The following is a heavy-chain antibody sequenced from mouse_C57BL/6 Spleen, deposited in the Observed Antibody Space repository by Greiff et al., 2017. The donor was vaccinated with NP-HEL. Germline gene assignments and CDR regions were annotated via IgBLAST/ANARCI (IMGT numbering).Heavy chain of an antibody. CDR3: ARQGYDYYAMDY. CDR1: EYEFPSHD. V-gene: IGHV5-2*01. J-gene: IGHJ4*01. D-gene: IGHD3-1*01. CDR2: INSDGGST. Sequence: EVKVVESGGGLVQPGESLKLSCESNEYEFPSHDMSWVRKTPEKRLELVAAINSDGGSTYYPDTMERRFIISRDNTKKTLYLQMSSLRSEDTALYYCARQGYDYYAMDYWGQGTSVTVSS.